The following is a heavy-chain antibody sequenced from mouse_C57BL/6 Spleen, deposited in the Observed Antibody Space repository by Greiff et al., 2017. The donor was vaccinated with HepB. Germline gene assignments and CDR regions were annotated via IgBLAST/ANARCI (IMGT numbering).Heavy chain of an antibody. Sequence: EVKLMESGGGLVKPGGSLKLSCAASGFTFSDYGMHWVRQAPEKGLEWVAYISSGSSTIYYEDTVKGRFTISRDNAKNTLFLPMTSLRSEDTAMYYCARGGDVGMDYWGQGTSVTVSS. CDR2: ISSGSSTI. CDR3: ARGGDVGMDY. CDR1: GFTFSDYG. J-gene: IGHJ4*01. V-gene: IGHV5-17*01. D-gene: IGHD3-3*01.